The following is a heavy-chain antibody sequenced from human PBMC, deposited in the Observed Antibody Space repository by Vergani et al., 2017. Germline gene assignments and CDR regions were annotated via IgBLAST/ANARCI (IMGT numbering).Heavy chain of an antibody. V-gene: IGHV3-7*01. CDR1: GFTFSSYW. Sequence: EVQLVESGGGLVQPGGSLRLSCAASGFTFSSYWMSWVRQAPGKGLEWVANIKQDGSEKYYVDSVKGRFTISRDNAKNSLYLQMNSLRAADTAVYYCARDWFLEWLFYFDYWGQGTLVTVSS. D-gene: IGHD3-3*01. CDR2: IKQDGSEK. CDR3: ARDWFLEWLFYFDY. J-gene: IGHJ4*02.